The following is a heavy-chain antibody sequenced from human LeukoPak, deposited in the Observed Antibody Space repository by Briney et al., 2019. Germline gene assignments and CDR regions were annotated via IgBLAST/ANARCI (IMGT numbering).Heavy chain of an antibody. CDR1: GGSISSSSYY. CDR3: ARGALKWELPPIRARKSYYFDY. V-gene: IGHV4-39*07. CDR2: IYYSGST. J-gene: IGHJ4*02. D-gene: IGHD1-26*01. Sequence: SETLSLTCTVSGGSISSSSYYWGWIRQPPGKGLEWIGSIYYSGSTYYNPSLKSRVTISVDTSKNQFSLKLSSVTAADTAVYYCARGALKWELPPIRARKSYYFDYWGQRTLVTVSS.